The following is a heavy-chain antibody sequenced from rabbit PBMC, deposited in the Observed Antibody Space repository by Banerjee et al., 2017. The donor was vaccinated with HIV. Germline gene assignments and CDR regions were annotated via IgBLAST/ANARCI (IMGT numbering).Heavy chain of an antibody. CDR1: GLDFSSSYW. V-gene: IGHV1S45*01. CDR3: ARGAGIHYADL. J-gene: IGHJ3*01. Sequence: QEQLEESGGGLVKPEGSLTLTCKASGLDFSSSYWICWVRQAPGKGLEWIGCIYAGSGSTYYASWARGRFTISKTSSTTVTLQMTSLTAADTATYFCARGAGIHYADLWGQGTLVTVS. D-gene: IGHD4-2*01. CDR2: IYAGSGST.